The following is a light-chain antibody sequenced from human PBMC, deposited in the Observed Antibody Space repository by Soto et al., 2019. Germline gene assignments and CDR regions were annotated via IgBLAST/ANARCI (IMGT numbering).Light chain of an antibody. CDR3: QCYHTVSRT. V-gene: IGKV1-5*03. CDR2: KAT. J-gene: IGKJ1*01. Sequence: DIQMTQSPSTLSASVGDRVTITCRAGQSISNLLAWYQQKSGRAPKLLIYKATILQSGVPSRFSGSVSGTEFTLTISNLQPDDFATYYCQCYHTVSRTFGQGTKVEVK. CDR1: QSISNL.